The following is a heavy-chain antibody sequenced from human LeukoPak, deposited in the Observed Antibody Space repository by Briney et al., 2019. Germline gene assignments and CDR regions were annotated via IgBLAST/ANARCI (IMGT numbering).Heavy chain of an antibody. V-gene: IGHV4-59*11. CDR2: IYYSGST. CDR1: GGSISSHY. CDR3: ARYYYDSSGSYYFDY. D-gene: IGHD3-22*01. Sequence: SETLSLTCTVSGGSISSHYGSWIRQPPGKGLEWIGYIYYSGSTNYNPSLKSRVTISVDTSKNQFSLKLSSVTAADTAVYYCARYYYDSSGSYYFDYWGQGTLVTVSS. J-gene: IGHJ4*02.